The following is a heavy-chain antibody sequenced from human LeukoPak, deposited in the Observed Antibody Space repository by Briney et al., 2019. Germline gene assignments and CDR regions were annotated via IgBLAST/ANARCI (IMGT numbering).Heavy chain of an antibody. CDR1: GDFITAYY. Sequence: SQTLSLTCSVSGDFITAYYWSWIRQPPGKVLEWIGYVYYTGSTEYSPSLRSRVTISLEMSKQQFSLNLTSVTAADTAVYYCASNTGTVFDNWGQGALVTVSS. J-gene: IGHJ4*02. CDR2: VYYTGST. D-gene: IGHD7-27*01. CDR3: ASNTGTVFDN. V-gene: IGHV4-59*01.